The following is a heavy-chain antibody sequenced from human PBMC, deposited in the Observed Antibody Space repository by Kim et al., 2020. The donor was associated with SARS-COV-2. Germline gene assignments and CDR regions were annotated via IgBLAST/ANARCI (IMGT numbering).Heavy chain of an antibody. CDR2: IKQDGSEK. D-gene: IGHD3-10*01. CDR1: GFTFSSYW. CDR3: ARDRSSALLWFGENY. Sequence: GGSLRLSCAASGFTFSSYWMSWVRQAPGKGLEWVANIKQDGSEKYYVDSVKGRFTISRDNAKNSLYLQMNSLRAEDTAVYYCARDRSSALLWFGENYWGQGTLVTVSS. V-gene: IGHV3-7*01. J-gene: IGHJ4*02.